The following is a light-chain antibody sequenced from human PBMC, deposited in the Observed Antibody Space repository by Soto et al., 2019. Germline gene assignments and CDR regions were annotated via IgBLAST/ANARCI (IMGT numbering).Light chain of an antibody. J-gene: IGKJ1*01. CDR3: LQHNRYPQT. V-gene: IGKV1-17*01. CDR2: AAS. CDR1: QGIRDA. Sequence: DIQMTQSPSSLSASVGDRVTITCRASQGIRDALGWYQQKPGKAPKRLIYAASSFISGVPSRFSGSGSGTKFTLTISSLQPEDFATYYWLQHNRYPQTFGQGTKVEIK.